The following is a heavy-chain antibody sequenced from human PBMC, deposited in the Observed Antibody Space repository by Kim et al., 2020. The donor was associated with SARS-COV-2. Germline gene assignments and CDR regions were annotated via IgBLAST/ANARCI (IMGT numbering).Heavy chain of an antibody. CDR3: AKDRGGDYGDYEFEWYFDL. J-gene: IGHJ2*01. CDR1: GFTFDDYA. CDR2: ISWNSGSI. D-gene: IGHD4-17*01. Sequence: GGSLRLSCAASGFTFDDYAMHWVRQAPGKGLEWVSGISWNSGSIGYADSVKGRFTISRDNAKNSLYLQMNSLRAEDTALYYCAKDRGGDYGDYEFEWYFDLWGRGTLVTVSS. V-gene: IGHV3-9*01.